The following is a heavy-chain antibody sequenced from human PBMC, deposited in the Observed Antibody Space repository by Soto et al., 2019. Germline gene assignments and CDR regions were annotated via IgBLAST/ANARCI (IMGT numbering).Heavy chain of an antibody. V-gene: IGHV4-30-4*01. J-gene: IGHJ6*02. CDR2: ISDSGIT. CDR1: GGSISSGNYY. Sequence: QVQLQESGPGLVKPSQTLSLTCTVSGGSISSGNYYWSWIRQPPGKGLEWIGYISDSGITYYNPSLKSRLTISVDTSKIQFSLKLSSVTAADTAVYYCARRPYYYYGMDVWGQGTTVTVSS. CDR3: ARRPYYYYGMDV.